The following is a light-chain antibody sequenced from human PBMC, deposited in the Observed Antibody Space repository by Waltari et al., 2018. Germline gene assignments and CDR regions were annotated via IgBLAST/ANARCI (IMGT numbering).Light chain of an antibody. CDR1: SSDVGGYNY. CDR3: SSYTSSSTVV. J-gene: IGLJ3*02. Sequence: QSALTQPAPVSGSPGQSITISCTGTSSDVGGYNYVSWYQQHPGKAPKLMIYEVSNRPSGVSNRFSGSKSGNTASLTISGLQAEDEADYYCSSYTSSSTVVIGGGTKLTVL. CDR2: EVS. V-gene: IGLV2-14*01.